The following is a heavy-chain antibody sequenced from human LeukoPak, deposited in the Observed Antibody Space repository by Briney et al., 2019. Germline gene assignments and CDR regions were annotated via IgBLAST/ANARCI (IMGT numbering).Heavy chain of an antibody. V-gene: IGHV3-23*01. CDR2: IGPSHSI. CDR1: GFTFSDYA. Sequence: GGSLLLSCAASGFTFSDYAMNWVRQAPGKGLEWISYIGPSHSIYYADSVKGRFTISRDNSKNTLYLQMNSLRAEDTAVYYCAKGFVVVVSATQSSWFNPWGQGTLVTVSS. D-gene: IGHD2-15*01. J-gene: IGHJ5*02. CDR3: AKGFVVVVSATQSSWFNP.